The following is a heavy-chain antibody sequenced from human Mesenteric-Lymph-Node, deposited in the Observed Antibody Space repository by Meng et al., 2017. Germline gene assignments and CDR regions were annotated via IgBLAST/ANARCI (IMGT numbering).Heavy chain of an antibody. Sequence: GGSLRLSCAASGFTVSSDHMSWVRQAPGKGLEWVSVIYSGGSTDYADSVRGRFTISRDNSKDTLHLQMNSLRAEDTAVYYCARGRLRFLEWLPPTLSNWFDPWGQGTLVTVSS. J-gene: IGHJ5*02. CDR3: ARGRLRFLEWLPPTLSNWFDP. CDR2: IYSGGST. CDR1: GFTVSSDH. D-gene: IGHD3-3*01. V-gene: IGHV3-66*02.